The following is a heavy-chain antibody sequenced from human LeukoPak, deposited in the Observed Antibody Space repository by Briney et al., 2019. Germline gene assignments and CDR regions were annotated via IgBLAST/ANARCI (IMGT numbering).Heavy chain of an antibody. CDR3: ARASTTVTPYYCYGMDV. J-gene: IGHJ6*04. CDR2: ISSRSSYT. V-gene: IGHV3-11*06. Sequence: GGSLRLSCAASGFTFSDYYMSWIRQAPGKGLEWVSYISSRSSYTNYADSVKGRFTISRDNAKNSLYLQMNSLRAEDTAVYYCARASTTVTPYYCYGMDVWGKGTTVTVSS. D-gene: IGHD4-17*01. CDR1: GFTFSDYY.